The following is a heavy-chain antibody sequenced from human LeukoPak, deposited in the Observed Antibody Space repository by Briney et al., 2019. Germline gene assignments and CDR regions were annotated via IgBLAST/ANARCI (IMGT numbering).Heavy chain of an antibody. CDR3: AKPSYGDPLDAFDI. V-gene: IGHV3-48*03. J-gene: IGHJ3*02. CDR1: GFTFSSYE. CDR2: ISSSGSTI. D-gene: IGHD4-17*01. Sequence: PGGSLRLSCAASGFTFSSYEMNWVRQAPGKGLEWVSYISSSGSTIYYADSVKGRFTISRDNSKNTLFLQMNSLRAEDTAVYYCAKPSYGDPLDAFDIWGQGTMVTVSS.